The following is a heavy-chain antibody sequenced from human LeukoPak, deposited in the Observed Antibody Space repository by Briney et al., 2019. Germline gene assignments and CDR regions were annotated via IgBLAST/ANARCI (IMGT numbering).Heavy chain of an antibody. J-gene: IGHJ3*02. Sequence: SETLSLTCTVSGGSISSYYRSWIRQPAGKGLEWIGRIYTSGSTNYNPSLKSRVTMSVDTSKNQFSLKLSSVTAADTAVYYCADSSGYLGDDVFDSWGRGTLVTVSS. D-gene: IGHD3-22*01. CDR1: GGSISSYY. V-gene: IGHV4-4*07. CDR2: IYTSGST. CDR3: ADSSGYLGDDVFDS.